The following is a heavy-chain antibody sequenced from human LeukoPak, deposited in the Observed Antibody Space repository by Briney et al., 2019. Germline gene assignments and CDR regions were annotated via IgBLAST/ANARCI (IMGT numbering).Heavy chain of an antibody. CDR1: DTSINTYY. CDR2: IYTTGTT. Sequence: PSETLSLTCTVSDTSINTYYWSWIRQPAGKGLEWIGHIYTTGTTNYNPSLKSRVTMSIDTSKNQFSLNLRSVTAADTAVYYCARASYYDSSRIDYWGQGTLVTVSS. CDR3: ARASYYDSSRIDY. V-gene: IGHV4-4*07. D-gene: IGHD3-22*01. J-gene: IGHJ4*02.